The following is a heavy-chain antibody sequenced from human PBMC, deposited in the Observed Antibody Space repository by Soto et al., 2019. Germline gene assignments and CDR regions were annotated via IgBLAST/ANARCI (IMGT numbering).Heavy chain of an antibody. CDR1: GGSFSGYY. V-gene: IGHV4-59*01. Sequence: PSETLSLTCAVYGGSFSGYYWSWIRQPPGKGLEWIGYIYYSGSTNYNPSLKSRVTISVDTSKNQFSLKLSSVTAADTAVYYCARSPKSYYFDYWGQGTLVTVSS. CDR2: IYYSGST. J-gene: IGHJ4*02. CDR3: ARSPKSYYFDY.